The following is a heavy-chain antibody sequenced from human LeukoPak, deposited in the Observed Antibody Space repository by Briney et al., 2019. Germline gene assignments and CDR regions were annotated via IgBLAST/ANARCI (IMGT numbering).Heavy chain of an antibody. D-gene: IGHD3-22*01. V-gene: IGHV4-59*01. Sequence: SETLSLTCTVSGDSISSYYWSWIRQPPGKGLEWIGYIYYSGSTNYNPSLKSRVTISVDTSKNQFSLKLTSVTAADTAVYYCASSPYYDSGGYWYYFDYWGQGTLVTVSS. CDR1: GDSISSYY. J-gene: IGHJ4*02. CDR3: ASSPYYDSGGYWYYFDY. CDR2: IYYSGST.